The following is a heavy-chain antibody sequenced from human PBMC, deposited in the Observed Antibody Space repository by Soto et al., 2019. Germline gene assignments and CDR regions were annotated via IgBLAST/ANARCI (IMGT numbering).Heavy chain of an antibody. CDR3: ASNGFVAGSFDY. J-gene: IGHJ4*02. CDR1: GFTFSSYW. Sequence: GGSLRLSCAASGFTFSSYWMSWVRQAPGKGLEWVANIKEDGSEKNYVDSVKGQFTISRDNAKNSLYLQMNSLRAEDTAVYYCASNGFVAGSFDYWGQGTLVTVS. D-gene: IGHD6-19*01. CDR2: IKEDGSEK. V-gene: IGHV3-7*01.